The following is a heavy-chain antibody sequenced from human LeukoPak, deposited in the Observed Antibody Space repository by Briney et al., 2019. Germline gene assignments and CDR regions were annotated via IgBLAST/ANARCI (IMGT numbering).Heavy chain of an antibody. CDR1: GGTFSSYA. CDR3: ARDPGYSYGAAKDAFDI. V-gene: IGHV1-69*06. D-gene: IGHD5-18*01. CDR2: IIPIFGTA. Sequence: SVKVSCKASGGTFSSYAISWVRQAPGQGLEWMGGIIPIFGTANYAQKFQGRVTITADKSTSTAYMELSSLRSEDTAVYYCARDPGYSYGAAKDAFDIWGQGTMVTVSS. J-gene: IGHJ3*02.